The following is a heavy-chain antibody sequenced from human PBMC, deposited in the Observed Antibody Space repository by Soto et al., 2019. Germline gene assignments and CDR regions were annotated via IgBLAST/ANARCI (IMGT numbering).Heavy chain of an antibody. V-gene: IGHV3-33*01. J-gene: IGHJ2*01. Sequence: QVQLVESGGGVVQPGRSLRLSCAASGFTFSSYGMHWVRQAPGKGLEWVAVIWYDGSNKYYADSVKGRFTISRDNSKNTLYLQINSLRAEDTAVYYCARDYYDSSGYLDWYFDLWGRGTLVTVSS. CDR2: IWYDGSNK. CDR1: GFTFSSYG. D-gene: IGHD3-22*01. CDR3: ARDYYDSSGYLDWYFDL.